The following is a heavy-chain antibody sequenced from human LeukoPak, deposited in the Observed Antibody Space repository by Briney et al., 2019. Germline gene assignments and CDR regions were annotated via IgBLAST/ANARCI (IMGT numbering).Heavy chain of an antibody. V-gene: IGHV3-43D*03. D-gene: IGHD3-3*01. Sequence: PGGSLRLSCAASGFTFDDYAMHWVRQAPGKGLEWVSLISWDGGSTYYADSVKGRFTISRDNSKNSLYLQMNSLRAEDTALYYCAKALRFLEWFGNAFDIWGQGTMVTVSS. CDR1: GFTFDDYA. J-gene: IGHJ3*02. CDR2: ISWDGGST. CDR3: AKALRFLEWFGNAFDI.